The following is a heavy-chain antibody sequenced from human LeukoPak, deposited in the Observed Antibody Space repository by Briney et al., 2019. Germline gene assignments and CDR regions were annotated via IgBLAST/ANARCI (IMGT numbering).Heavy chain of an antibody. CDR1: GFTFSSYI. V-gene: IGHV3-64D*09. Sequence: GGSLRLSCSASGFTFSSYIMHWARQAPGKGLEYVSAITSNGDTTYYADSVKGRVTISRDNSKNTLYLQMSSLRAEDTAVYYCARDHSSGWYSDYFDYWGQGTLVTVSS. J-gene: IGHJ4*02. CDR2: ITSNGDTT. D-gene: IGHD6-19*01. CDR3: ARDHSSGWYSDYFDY.